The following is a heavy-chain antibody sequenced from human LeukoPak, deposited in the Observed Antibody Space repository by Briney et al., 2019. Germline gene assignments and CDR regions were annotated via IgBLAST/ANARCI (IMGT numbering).Heavy chain of an antibody. CDR1: GGSFSGYY. Sequence: PSETLSLTCAVYGGSFSGYYWSWIRQPPGKGLEWIGEINHSGSTNYNPSLKSRVTISVDTSKNQFSLKLSSVTAADTAVYYCARLRATHYYYGMDVWGQGTTVTVSS. CDR3: ARLRATHYYYGMDV. V-gene: IGHV4-34*01. D-gene: IGHD1-26*01. J-gene: IGHJ6*02. CDR2: INHSGST.